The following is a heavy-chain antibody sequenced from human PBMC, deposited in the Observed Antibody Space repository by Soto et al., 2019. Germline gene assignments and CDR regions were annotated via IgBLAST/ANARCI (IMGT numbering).Heavy chain of an antibody. CDR1: GFTFSSYA. Sequence: QVQLVESGGGVVQPGRSLRLSCAASGFTFSSYAMHWVRQAPGKGLEWVAVISYDGSNKYYADSVKGRFTISRDNSKNTQYLQMNSLRAEDTAVYYCARDPQYYDSSGGGEISFDYWGQGTLVTVSS. CDR3: ARDPQYYDSSGGGEISFDY. D-gene: IGHD3-22*01. CDR2: ISYDGSNK. V-gene: IGHV3-30-3*01. J-gene: IGHJ4*02.